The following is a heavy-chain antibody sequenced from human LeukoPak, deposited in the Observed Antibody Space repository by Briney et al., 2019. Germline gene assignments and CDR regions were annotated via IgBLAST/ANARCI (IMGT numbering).Heavy chain of an antibody. CDR2: INPSGGST. J-gene: IGHJ3*02. D-gene: IGHD6-25*01. Sequence: GSVKVACKASGYTFTSYYMHWVRQAPGQGLEWMGIINPSGGSTSYAQKFQGRVTTTRDTSTSTVYMELSSLRSEDTAVYYCARGGDGNDAFDIWGQGTMVTVSS. CDR3: ARGGDGNDAFDI. V-gene: IGHV1-46*01. CDR1: GYTFTSYY.